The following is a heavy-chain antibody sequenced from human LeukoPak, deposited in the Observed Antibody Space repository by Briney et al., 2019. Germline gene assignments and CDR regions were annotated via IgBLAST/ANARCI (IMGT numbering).Heavy chain of an antibody. D-gene: IGHD3-10*01. CDR1: GFTFSSYS. Sequence: PGGSLRLSCAASGFTFSSYSMNWVRQAPGKGLEWVSSISSSSSYIYYADSVKGRFTISRDNAKNSLYLQMNSLRAEDTAVYYCARALFLWFGEVWAFDIWGQGTMVTVSS. V-gene: IGHV3-21*01. CDR3: ARALFLWFGEVWAFDI. J-gene: IGHJ3*02. CDR2: ISSSSSYI.